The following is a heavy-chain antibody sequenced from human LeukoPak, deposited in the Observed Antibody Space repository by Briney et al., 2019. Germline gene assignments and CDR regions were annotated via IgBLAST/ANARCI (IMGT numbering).Heavy chain of an antibody. Sequence: GGSLRLSCAASGFTFSSYSMNWVRQAPGKGLEWVSSISSTGSYIYYADSLEGRFTISRDNAKNSLYLQMNSLKTEDTAVYYCTRLEVVVVGNYYFYMDVWGKGTTVTISS. CDR3: TRLEVVVVGNYYFYMDV. J-gene: IGHJ6*03. CDR1: GFTFSSYS. CDR2: ISSTGSYI. D-gene: IGHD2-15*01. V-gene: IGHV3-21*04.